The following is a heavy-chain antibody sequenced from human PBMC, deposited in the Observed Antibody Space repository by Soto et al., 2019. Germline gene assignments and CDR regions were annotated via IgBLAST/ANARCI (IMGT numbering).Heavy chain of an antibody. J-gene: IGHJ4*02. D-gene: IGHD5-12*01. CDR2: IYHSGST. CDR3: AAGGGLPRYY. Sequence: PSATLSLTCAVSGGSISSGGYSWSWIRQPPGKGLEWIGYIYHSGSTYYNPSPKSRVTISVDRSKNQFSLKLSSVTAADTAVYYCAAGGGLPRYYWGQGTLVTVSS. V-gene: IGHV4-30-2*01. CDR1: GGSISSGGYS.